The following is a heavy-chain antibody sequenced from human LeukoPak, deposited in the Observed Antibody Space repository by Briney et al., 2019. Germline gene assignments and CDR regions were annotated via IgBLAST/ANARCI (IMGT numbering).Heavy chain of an antibody. D-gene: IGHD6-19*01. V-gene: IGHV1-18*01. CDR3: ARGVSRSIAVAGTDY. CDR2: ISAYNGNT. Sequence: ALVKVSCKASGYTFTSYGISWVRQAPGQGLEWMGWISAYNGNTNYAQKLQGRVTMTTDTSTSTAYMELRSLRSDDTAVYYCARGVSRSIAVAGTDYWGRGTLVTVSS. CDR1: GYTFTSYG. J-gene: IGHJ4*02.